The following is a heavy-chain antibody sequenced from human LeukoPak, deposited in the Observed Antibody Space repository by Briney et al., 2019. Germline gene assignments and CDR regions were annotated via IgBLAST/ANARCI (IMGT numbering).Heavy chain of an antibody. J-gene: IGHJ6*02. CDR3: ARATYGSGSYDV. CDR2: IYYSGST. Sequence: PSETLSLTCTVSGGSISSYYWSWIRQPPGKGLEWIGYIYYSGSTNYNPSLKSRVTISVDTSKNQFSLRLSSVTAADTAVYYCARATYGSGSYDVWGQGTTVTVS. V-gene: IGHV4-59*08. D-gene: IGHD3-10*01. CDR1: GGSISSYY.